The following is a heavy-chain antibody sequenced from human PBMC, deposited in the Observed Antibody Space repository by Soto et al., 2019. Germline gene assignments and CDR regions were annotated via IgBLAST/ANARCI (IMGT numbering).Heavy chain of an antibody. CDR2: VKSDGTTA. D-gene: IGHD2-15*01. CDR1: GFAFTSYW. Sequence: EVLLVESGGGLVQPGGSLRLSCEASGFAFTSYWMHWVRQAPGKGLVWVAGVKSDGTTATYADSVRGRFTNSRDNAKNTLYLQMNSLSAEDTAVYSCASLFASTYSPRPFDFWGQGTQVTVSS. V-gene: IGHV3-74*01. CDR3: ASLFASTYSPRPFDF. J-gene: IGHJ4*02.